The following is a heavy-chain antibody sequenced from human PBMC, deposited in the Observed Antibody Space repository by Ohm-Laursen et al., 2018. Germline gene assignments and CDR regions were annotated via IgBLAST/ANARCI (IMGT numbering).Heavy chain of an antibody. V-gene: IGHV3-11*01. J-gene: IGHJ3*02. Sequence: GSLRLSCAASGFTFSDYYMSWIRQAPGKGLEWVSYISSSGSIIYYADSVKGRFTISRDNAKKSLYLQMNSLRAEDTAVYYCASGDFWSGYEPDDAFDIWGQGTMVTVSS. D-gene: IGHD3-3*01. CDR2: ISSSGSII. CDR1: GFTFSDYY. CDR3: ASGDFWSGYEPDDAFDI.